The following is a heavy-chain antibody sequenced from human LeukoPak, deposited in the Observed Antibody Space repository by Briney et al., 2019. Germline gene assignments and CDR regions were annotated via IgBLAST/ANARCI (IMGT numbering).Heavy chain of an antibody. Sequence: PGRSLRLSCAASGFTFDDYAMHWVRQAPGKGLEWVSGISWNSGSIGYADSVKGRFTISRDNAKNSLYLQMNSLRAEDTALYYCAKGRGDYYDSSGYSIPPYFGYWGQGTLVTVSS. CDR2: ISWNSGSI. CDR1: GFTFDDYA. CDR3: AKGRGDYYDSSGYSIPPYFGY. J-gene: IGHJ4*02. V-gene: IGHV3-9*01. D-gene: IGHD3-22*01.